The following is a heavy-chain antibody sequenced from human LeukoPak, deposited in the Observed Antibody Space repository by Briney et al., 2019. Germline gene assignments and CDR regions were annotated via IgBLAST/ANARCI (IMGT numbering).Heavy chain of an antibody. CDR2: IYHSGST. CDR1: GGSISSYY. D-gene: IGHD1-1*01. CDR3: ARVGGTNYYYYGMDV. Sequence: SETLSLTCTVSGGSISSYYWSWIRQPPGKGLEWIGYIYHSGSTNYNPSLKSRVTISVDTSNNQFSLKLSSVTAADTAVYYCARVGGTNYYYYGMDVWGQGTTVTVSS. J-gene: IGHJ6*02. V-gene: IGHV4-59*01.